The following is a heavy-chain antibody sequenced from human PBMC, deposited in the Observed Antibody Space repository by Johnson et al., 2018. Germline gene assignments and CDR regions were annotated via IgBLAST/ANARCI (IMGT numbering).Heavy chain of an antibody. Sequence: VQLVESGAEVKKPGESLKISCKGSGYSFTSYWIGWVRQMPGKGLEWMGIIYPGDSDTRYSPSFQGQVTISADKSISTAYLQWGSLKASDTAMFYCARRAGSGWYLGAFDIWGQGTMVTVSS. CDR1: GYSFTSYW. CDR3: ARRAGSGWYLGAFDI. V-gene: IGHV5-51*03. D-gene: IGHD6-19*01. J-gene: IGHJ3*02. CDR2: IYPGDSDT.